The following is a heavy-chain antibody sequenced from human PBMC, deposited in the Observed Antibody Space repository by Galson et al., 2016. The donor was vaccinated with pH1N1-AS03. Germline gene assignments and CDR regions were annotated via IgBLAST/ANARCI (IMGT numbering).Heavy chain of an antibody. CDR2: INAGNGNT. Sequence: VKVSCKASGYTFISYVMHWVRQAPGQRLEWMGWINAGNGNTTYSQSFQGRVTITRDTSASKAYMGLSSLRSEDTDVYYCARGRGSYGMDVWGQGTTVTVSS. CDR1: GYTFISYV. CDR3: ARGRGSYGMDV. V-gene: IGHV1-3*01. J-gene: IGHJ6*02. D-gene: IGHD1-26*01.